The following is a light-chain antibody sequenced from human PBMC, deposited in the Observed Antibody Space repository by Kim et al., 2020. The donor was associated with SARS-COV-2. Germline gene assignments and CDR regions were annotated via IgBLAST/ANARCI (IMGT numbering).Light chain of an antibody. CDR2: EVT. J-gene: IGLJ3*02. Sequence: FTISCTGTSSDVGGYNYVSWYQQHPGKAPILRIYEVTKRPSGVSNRFSCAKSGNTASLTISGLQAEDEADYYCSSYTSSSTFWVFVGGTQLTVL. V-gene: IGLV2-14*01. CDR1: SSDVGGYNY. CDR3: SSYTSSSTFWV.